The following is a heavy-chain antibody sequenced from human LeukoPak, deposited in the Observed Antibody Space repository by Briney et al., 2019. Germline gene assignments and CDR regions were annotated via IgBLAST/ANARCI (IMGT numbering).Heavy chain of an antibody. CDR1: GGSFSGYY. V-gene: IGHV4-34*01. J-gene: IGHJ4*02. CDR2: INHSGST. Sequence: PSETLSLTCAVYGGSFSGYYWSWIRQPPGKGLEWIGEINHSGSTNYNPSLKSRVTISVDTSKNQFSLKLSSVTAADTAVYYCARATHGSGLDFDYWGQGTLVTVSS. D-gene: IGHD3-10*01. CDR3: ARATHGSGLDFDY.